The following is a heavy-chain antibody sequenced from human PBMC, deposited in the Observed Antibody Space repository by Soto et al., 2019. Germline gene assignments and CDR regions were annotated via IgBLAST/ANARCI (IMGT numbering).Heavy chain of an antibody. Sequence: EVQLVESGGGLVQPGGSLRLSCAASGFTFSSHWMSWVRQAPGKGLEWLASIKQDGSEKHYVDSVKGRFTISRDNAKNSLYLQMRSLRVEDTAVYYCARVYYDYIWGSYPLVYWGQGTLVTVSS. D-gene: IGHD3-16*02. J-gene: IGHJ4*02. CDR2: IKQDGSEK. CDR1: GFTFSSHW. CDR3: ARVYYDYIWGSYPLVY. V-gene: IGHV3-7*01.